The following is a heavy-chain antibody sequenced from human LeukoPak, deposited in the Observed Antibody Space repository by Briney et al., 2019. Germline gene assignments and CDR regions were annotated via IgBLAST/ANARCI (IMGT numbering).Heavy chain of an antibody. D-gene: IGHD3-16*02. J-gene: IGHJ4*02. CDR1: GFTFSNYW. CDR3: ADLLSEADY. Sequence: GGSLRLSCAASGFTFSNYWMSWVRQAPGKGLEWVANIRQDGSDKFYVDSVKGRFTISRDNAQNSLYLQMNSLRAEDTAVYYCADLLSEADYWGQGTLVTVSS. V-gene: IGHV3-7*01. CDR2: IRQDGSDK.